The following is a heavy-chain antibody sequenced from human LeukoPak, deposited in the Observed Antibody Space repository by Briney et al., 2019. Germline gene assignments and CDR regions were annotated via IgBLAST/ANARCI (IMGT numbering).Heavy chain of an antibody. CDR1: GGSISSGGYY. Sequence: SETLSLTCTVSGGSISSGGYYWSWIRQHPGKGLEWIGYIYYSGSTYYNPSLKSRATISVDTSKNQFSLKLSSVTAADTAVYYCAREGPSYDFWSGSMRGWFDPWGQGTLVTVSS. CDR3: AREGPSYDFWSGSMRGWFDP. V-gene: IGHV4-30-4*08. J-gene: IGHJ5*02. CDR2: IYYSGST. D-gene: IGHD3-3*01.